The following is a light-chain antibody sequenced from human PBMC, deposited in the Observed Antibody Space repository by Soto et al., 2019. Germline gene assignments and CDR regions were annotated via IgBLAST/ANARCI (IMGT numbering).Light chain of an antibody. Sequence: DIQMTQSPSSLSASVGDTITITCRASQGISNSLNWYQLKPGEAPKLLIYDASYLATGVPSRFRGSGSGTHFTFTVSSLQTEDIATYYCHQYNNDHFTFGHGTKVDLK. V-gene: IGKV1-33*01. CDR1: QGISNS. J-gene: IGKJ3*01. CDR3: HQYNNDHFT. CDR2: DAS.